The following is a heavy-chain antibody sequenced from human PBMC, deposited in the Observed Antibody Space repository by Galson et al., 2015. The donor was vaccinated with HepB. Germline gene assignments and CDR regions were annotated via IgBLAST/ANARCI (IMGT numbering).Heavy chain of an antibody. Sequence: VKVSCKASGGTFSSYAISWVRQAPGQGLEWMGGIIPILGIANYAQKFQGRVTITADKSTSTAYMELSSLRSEDTAVYYCARESVGYCSSTRQGCKWFDPWGQGTLVTVSS. CDR1: GGTFSSYA. D-gene: IGHD2-2*01. J-gene: IGHJ5*02. CDR3: ARESVGYCSSTRQGCKWFDP. CDR2: IIPILGIA. V-gene: IGHV1-69*10.